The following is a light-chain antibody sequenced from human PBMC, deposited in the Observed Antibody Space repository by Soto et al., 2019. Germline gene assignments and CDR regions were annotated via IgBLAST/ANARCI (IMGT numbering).Light chain of an antibody. V-gene: IGKV1-5*03. Sequence: DIQMTQSPSTLSASVGDRVTITCRASQSISSWLAWYQQKPGKAPKLLIYKASSLESGVPSRFSGSGSGTEFTLTICSLQPDDFATYYCQQYNSYRLTFGGGTKVDI. CDR3: QQYNSYRLT. J-gene: IGKJ4*01. CDR2: KAS. CDR1: QSISSW.